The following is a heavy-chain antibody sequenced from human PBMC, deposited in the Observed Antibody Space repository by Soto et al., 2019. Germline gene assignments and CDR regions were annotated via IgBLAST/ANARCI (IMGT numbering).Heavy chain of an antibody. J-gene: IGHJ6*02. CDR1: GGTFSSYA. CDR3: ARVGYNFLSRYHYYGMDV. D-gene: IGHD3-3*01. V-gene: IGHV1-69*06. CDR2: IIPIVTTP. Sequence: QVRLVQSGAEVKKPGSSVKVSCEASGGTFSSYAVTWVRQAPGQGLEWMGGIIPIVTTPNYAQKFQGRLTISADKSTSTSYMELSSLRSEDTGVYYCARVGYNFLSRYHYYGMDVWGHGTTVIVSS.